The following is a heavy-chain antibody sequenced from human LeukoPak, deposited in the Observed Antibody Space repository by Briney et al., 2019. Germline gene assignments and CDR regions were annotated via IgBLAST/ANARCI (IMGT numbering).Heavy chain of an antibody. J-gene: IGHJ2*01. CDR3: ARDVTGAGYWYFDL. CDR1: GLTFSRYS. CDR2: ISTGSNTI. V-gene: IGHV3-48*04. D-gene: IGHD6-13*01. Sequence: GGSLRLSCAASGLTFSRYSMNWVRQAPGKGLEWVSYISTGSNTIYYADSVKGRFTISRDNAKNSLYLQVNSLRAEDTAVYYCARDVTGAGYWYFDLWGRGTLVTVSS.